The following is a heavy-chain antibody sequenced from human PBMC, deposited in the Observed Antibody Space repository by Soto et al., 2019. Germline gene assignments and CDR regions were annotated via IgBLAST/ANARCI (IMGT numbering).Heavy chain of an antibody. CDR3: ARVVGSSGDYFDY. CDR2: INHSGST. CDR1: GESISSGGYY. J-gene: IGHJ4*02. D-gene: IGHD3-10*01. V-gene: IGHV4-34*01. Sequence: SETLSLTCSVSGESISSGGYYWSWIRQPPGKGLEWIGEINHSGSTNYNPSLKSRVTISVDTSKNQFSLKLSSVTAADTAVYYCARVVGSSGDYFDYWGQGTLVTVSS.